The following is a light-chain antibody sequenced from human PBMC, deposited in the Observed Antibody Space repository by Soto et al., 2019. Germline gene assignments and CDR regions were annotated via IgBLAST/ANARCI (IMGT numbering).Light chain of an antibody. CDR1: QSVSSSY. J-gene: IGKJ2*01. CDR2: GAS. V-gene: IGKV3-20*01. CDR3: QQYGSTPPYT. Sequence: EIVLTQSPGTLSLSPGERATLSCRASQSVSSSYLAWYQQKPGQAPRLLIYGASSRATGIPDRFSGSGSGTDFTLTISRLEPEDFAEEYCQQYGSTPPYTFGQGTKLAIK.